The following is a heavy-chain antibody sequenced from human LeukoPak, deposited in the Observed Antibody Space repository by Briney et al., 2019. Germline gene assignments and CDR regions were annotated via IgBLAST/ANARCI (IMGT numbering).Heavy chain of an antibody. CDR2: IYYSGST. CDR1: GGSISSYY. CDR3: ARVFYGSSGYLFDY. V-gene: IGHV4-59*01. J-gene: IGHJ4*02. D-gene: IGHD3-22*01. Sequence: SETLSLTCTVSGGSISSYYWSWIRQPPGKGLEWIGYIYYSGSTNYNPSLKSRVTISVDTSKNQFSLKLSSVTAADTAVYYCARVFYGSSGYLFDYWGQGTLVTVSS.